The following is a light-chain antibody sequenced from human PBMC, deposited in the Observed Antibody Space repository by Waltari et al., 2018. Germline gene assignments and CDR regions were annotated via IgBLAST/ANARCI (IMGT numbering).Light chain of an antibody. V-gene: IGKV1-39*01. CDR3: QQSFSSWT. CDR1: QSIGSD. J-gene: IGKJ1*01. CDR2: AAS. Sequence: DIQMTQSPSALSASVGDRVTVTCRASQSIGSDLNWYQQKPGKAPKVLIYAASTLQSGVPSRFSGSGSGTDFTRTISSLQPEDSATYFCQQSFSSWTFGQGTKVEIK.